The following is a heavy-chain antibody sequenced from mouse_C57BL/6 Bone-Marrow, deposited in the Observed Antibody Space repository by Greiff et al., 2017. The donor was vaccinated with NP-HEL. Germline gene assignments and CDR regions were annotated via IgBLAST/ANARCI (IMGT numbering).Heavy chain of an antibody. CDR3: ARSYYGNYEGVSYAMDY. CDR2: ISYSGST. CDR1: GYSITSDY. Sequence: EVKLQESGPGLAKPSQTLSLTCSVTGYSITSDYWNWIRKFPGNKLEYMGYISYSGSTYYNPSLKSRISITRDTSKNQYYLQLNSVTTEDTATYYCARSYYGNYEGVSYAMDYWGQGTSVTVSS. J-gene: IGHJ4*01. V-gene: IGHV3-8*01. D-gene: IGHD2-10*01.